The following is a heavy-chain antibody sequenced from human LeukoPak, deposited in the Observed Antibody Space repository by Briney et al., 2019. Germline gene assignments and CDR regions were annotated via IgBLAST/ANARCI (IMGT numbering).Heavy chain of an antibody. CDR2: IYSGGST. J-gene: IGHJ4*02. CDR3: ARGPSGYYNT. Sequence: GGSLRLSCAASEFSVGSNYMTWVRQAPGKGLEWVSLIYSGGSTYYADSVKGRFTISRDNSKNTLYLQMNSLRAEDTAVYYCARGPSGYYNTGGQGTLVTVSS. V-gene: IGHV3-66*01. D-gene: IGHD5-12*01. CDR1: EFSVGSNY.